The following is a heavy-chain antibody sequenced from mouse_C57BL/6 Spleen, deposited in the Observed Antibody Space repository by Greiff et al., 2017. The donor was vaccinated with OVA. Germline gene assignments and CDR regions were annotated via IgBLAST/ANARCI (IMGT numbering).Heavy chain of an antibody. J-gene: IGHJ4*01. V-gene: IGHV1-26*01. CDR2: INPNNGGT. CDR3: AGSSDAMDY. CDR1: GYTFTSYW. D-gene: IGHD1-1*01. Sequence: VQLQQPGAELVKPGASVKLSCKASGYTFTSYWMHWVKQSHGKSLEWIGDINPNNGGTSYNQKFKGKATLPVDKSSSTAYMELRSLTSEDSAVYYCAGSSDAMDYWGQGTSVTVSS.